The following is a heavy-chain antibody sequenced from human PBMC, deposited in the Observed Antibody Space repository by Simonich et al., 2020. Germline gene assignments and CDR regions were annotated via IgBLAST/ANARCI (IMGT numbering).Heavy chain of an antibody. D-gene: IGHD2-15*01. CDR1: GFTFSSYG. J-gene: IGHJ4*02. CDR3: ARDRYCSGGSCYYFDY. Sequence: QVQLVESGGGVVQPGRSLRLSCAASGFTFSSYGMHCVRQAPGKGLEWVAVIWYDGSNKYYADSVKGRFTISRDNSKNTLYLQMNSLRAEDTAVYYCARDRYCSGGSCYYFDYWGQGTLVTVSS. CDR2: IWYDGSNK. V-gene: IGHV3-33*01.